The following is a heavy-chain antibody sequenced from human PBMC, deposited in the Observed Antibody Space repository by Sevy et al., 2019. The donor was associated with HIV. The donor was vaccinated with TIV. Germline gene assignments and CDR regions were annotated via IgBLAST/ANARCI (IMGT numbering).Heavy chain of an antibody. D-gene: IGHD5-18*01. Sequence: GGCLRLSCAASGFTFSSYAMSWVRQAPGKGLEWVSAISGSGGSTYYADSVKGRFTISRDNSKNTLYLQMNSLRAEDTAVYYCAKPRGYSYVGAFDYWGQGTLVTVSS. J-gene: IGHJ4*02. CDR3: AKPRGYSYVGAFDY. CDR1: GFTFSSYA. V-gene: IGHV3-23*01. CDR2: ISGSGGST.